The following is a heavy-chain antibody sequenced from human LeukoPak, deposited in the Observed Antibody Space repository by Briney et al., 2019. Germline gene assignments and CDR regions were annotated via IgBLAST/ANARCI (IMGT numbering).Heavy chain of an antibody. V-gene: IGHV1-69*04. D-gene: IGHD1-26*01. CDR3: ARDRVVGATSAFDI. J-gene: IGHJ3*02. CDR2: IIPILGIA. Sequence: GASVKVSCKASGGTFSSYAISWVRQAPGQGLEWMGRIIPILGIANYAQKFQGRVTITADKSTSTAYMELSSLRSEDTAVYYCARDRVVGATSAFDIWGQGTMVTVSS. CDR1: GGTFSSYA.